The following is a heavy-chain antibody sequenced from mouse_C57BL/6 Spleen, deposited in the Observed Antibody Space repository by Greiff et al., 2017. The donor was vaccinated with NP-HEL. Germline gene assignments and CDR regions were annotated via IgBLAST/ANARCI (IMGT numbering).Heavy chain of an antibody. CDR1: GYTFTSYW. D-gene: IGHD1-1*01. Sequence: QVQLQQPGAELVMPGASVKLSCKASGYTFTSYWMHWVKQRPGQGLEWIGEIDPSDSYTNYNQKFKGKSTLTVDKSSSTAYMQLSSLTSEDSAVYYCARGTGSSSWWYFDVWGTGTTVTVSS. CDR2: IDPSDSYT. J-gene: IGHJ1*03. V-gene: IGHV1-69*01. CDR3: ARGTGSSSWWYFDV.